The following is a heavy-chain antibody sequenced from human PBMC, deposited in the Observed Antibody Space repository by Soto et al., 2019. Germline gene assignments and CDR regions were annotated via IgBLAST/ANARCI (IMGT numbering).Heavy chain of an antibody. CDR3: ARDPHLSSWRKIDY. CDR1: GYTFTNYG. V-gene: IGHV1-18*01. J-gene: IGHJ4*02. CDR2: ISPFHGNK. Sequence: EASVKVSCKASGYTFTNYGISWVRQAPGQGLEWMGWISPFHGNKDYAQQFQDRVIMTTDTSTNTAYMELRSLKSDDTAVYYCARDPHLSSWRKIDYWGQGTLVTVSS. D-gene: IGHD6-13*01.